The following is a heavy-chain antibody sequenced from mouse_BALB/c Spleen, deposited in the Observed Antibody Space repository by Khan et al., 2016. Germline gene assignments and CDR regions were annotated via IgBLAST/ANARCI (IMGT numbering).Heavy chain of an antibody. V-gene: IGHV1-7*01. CDR3: AYYGNYDY. Sequence: QVQLQQSGAELAKPGASVKMSCKASGYTFTSYWMHWVKQRPGQGLEWIGYINPSTGYTEYNQKFKDKATLTADKSSGTAYMQLSSLTSEDSAVYYCAYYGNYDYWGQGTTLTVSS. J-gene: IGHJ2*01. D-gene: IGHD2-1*01. CDR2: INPSTGYT. CDR1: GYTFTSYW.